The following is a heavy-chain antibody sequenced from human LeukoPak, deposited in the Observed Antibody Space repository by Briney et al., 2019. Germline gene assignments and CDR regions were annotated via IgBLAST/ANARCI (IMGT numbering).Heavy chain of an antibody. V-gene: IGHV3-7*01. D-gene: IGHD3-3*01. CDR3: ARDVAFWSGYFDY. Sequence: QTGGSLRLSCAASGFTFSSYWMSWVRQAPGKGLEWVANIRQDGSEKYYVDSVKGRFTISRDNAKNSLYLQMNSLRAEDTAVYYCARDVAFWSGYFDYWGQGTLATVSS. CDR2: IRQDGSEK. CDR1: GFTFSSYW. J-gene: IGHJ4*02.